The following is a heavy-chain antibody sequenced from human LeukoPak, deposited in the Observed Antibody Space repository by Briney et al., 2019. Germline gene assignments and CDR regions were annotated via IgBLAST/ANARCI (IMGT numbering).Heavy chain of an antibody. CDR1: GYTFTGYY. Sequence: ASVKVSCKASGYTFTGYYMHWVRQAPGQGLEWMGWINPHSGGTNYAQKFQGRVTMTRDTSISTAYMELSRLRSDDTAVYYCAILGVGYCSGGSCYPDYYFDYWGQGTLVNVSS. V-gene: IGHV1-2*02. J-gene: IGHJ4*02. D-gene: IGHD2-15*01. CDR2: INPHSGGT. CDR3: AILGVGYCSGGSCYPDYYFDY.